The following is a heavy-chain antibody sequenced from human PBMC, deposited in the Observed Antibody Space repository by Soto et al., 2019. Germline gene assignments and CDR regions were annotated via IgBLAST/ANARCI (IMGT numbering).Heavy chain of an antibody. CDR2: ISYDGSNK. J-gene: IGHJ4*02. CDR3: GSCTSTSCHLGSDY. V-gene: IGHV3-30-3*01. Sequence: QVQLVESGGGVVQPGRSLRLSCAASGFTFSNYAMNWVRQAPDKGLDRVALISYDGSNKYYAASVKGRFTISRDSSKNTLYLQMNSLRAADTAVYYCGSCTSTSCHLGSDYWGQGTLVTVSS. CDR1: GFTFSNYA. D-gene: IGHD2-2*01.